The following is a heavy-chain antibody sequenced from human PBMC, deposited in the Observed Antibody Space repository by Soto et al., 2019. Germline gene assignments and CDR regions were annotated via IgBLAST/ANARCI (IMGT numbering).Heavy chain of an antibody. CDR3: ARDLGRYSSSWYGVDYYGMDV. V-gene: IGHV4-31*03. CDR2: IYYSGST. D-gene: IGHD6-13*01. J-gene: IGHJ6*02. Sequence: QVQLQESGPGLVKPTQTLSLTCTVSGGSISSGGYYWSWIRQHPGKGLEWTGYIYYSGSTYYNPSLKSRVTISADTSKNQFSLKLSSVTAADTAVYYCARDLGRYSSSWYGVDYYGMDVWGQGTTVTVSS. CDR1: GGSISSGGYY.